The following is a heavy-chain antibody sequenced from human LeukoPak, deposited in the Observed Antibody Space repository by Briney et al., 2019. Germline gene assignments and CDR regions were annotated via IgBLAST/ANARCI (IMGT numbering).Heavy chain of an antibody. CDR3: VRDVWGDRDGFFEC. J-gene: IGHJ4*02. D-gene: IGHD5-24*01. V-gene: IGHV3-74*01. CDR2: INLDGRSA. Sequence: GGSLRLSCSASGFTFRSYWMHWVRQAPGKGLVWVSRINLDGRSASYPDSVKGRFTISRDNAKNMLYLQMNNLRVEDSAVYYCVRDVWGDRDGFFECWGQGTLVTVSS. CDR1: GFTFRSYW.